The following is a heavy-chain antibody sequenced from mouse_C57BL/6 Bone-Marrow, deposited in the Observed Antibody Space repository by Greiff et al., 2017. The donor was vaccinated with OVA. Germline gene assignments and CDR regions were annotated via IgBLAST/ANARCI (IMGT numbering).Heavy chain of an antibody. CDR1: GYTFTEYT. J-gene: IGHJ3*01. CDR3: ARHEEFPLYYGSSYEFAY. D-gene: IGHD1-1*01. CDR2: FYPGSGSI. Sequence: QVQLQQSGAELVKPGASVKLSCKAPGYTFTEYTIHWVKQRSGQGLEWIGWFYPGSGSIKYNEKFKDKATLTADKSSSTVYMELSRLTSEDSAVYFCARHEEFPLYYGSSYEFAYWGQGTLVTVSA. V-gene: IGHV1-62-2*01.